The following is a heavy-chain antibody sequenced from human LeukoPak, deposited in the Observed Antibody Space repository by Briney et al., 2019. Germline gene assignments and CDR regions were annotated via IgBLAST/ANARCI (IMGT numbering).Heavy chain of an antibody. Sequence: GGSLRLSCAASGFSFSSNSMSWVRQAPGKGLEWVSAISGSGGRTFYADSVKGRFTISRDNSKNMVYLEMNSLRAEDTAVYYCATEYYYDSSGYYYWGLDYWGQGTLVTVSS. J-gene: IGHJ4*02. CDR1: GFSFSSNS. CDR3: ATEYYYDSSGYYYWGLDY. CDR2: ISGSGGRT. V-gene: IGHV3-23*01. D-gene: IGHD3-22*01.